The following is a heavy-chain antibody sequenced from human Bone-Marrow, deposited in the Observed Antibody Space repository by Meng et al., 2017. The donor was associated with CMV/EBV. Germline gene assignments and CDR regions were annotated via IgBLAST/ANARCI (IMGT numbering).Heavy chain of an antibody. CDR3: ARQGVTTATFDY. CDR1: GGSISSSSYY. CDR2: VYNSGST. V-gene: IGHV4-39*01. Sequence: SETLSLTCTVSGGSISSSSYYWGWIRQPPGKGLEWIGSVYNSGSTSYNPSLKSRVTVSMDTSKNQFSLRLSTMTAADTAVYFCARQGVTTATFDYWGQGTLVTVSS. J-gene: IGHJ4*02. D-gene: IGHD4-11*01.